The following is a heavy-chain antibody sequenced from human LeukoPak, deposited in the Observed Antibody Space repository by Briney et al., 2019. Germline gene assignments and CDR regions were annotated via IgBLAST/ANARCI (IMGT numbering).Heavy chain of an antibody. Sequence: ASVKVSCKASGYTFTRYYMHWVRQAPGQGLEWMGRINPNSGGTNYAQKFQGRATMTRDTSISTAYMELSRLRSDDTAVYYCAREYYDSSGYYYHDAFDIWGQGTMVTVSS. D-gene: IGHD3-22*01. CDR2: INPNSGGT. CDR1: GYTFTRYY. J-gene: IGHJ3*02. CDR3: AREYYDSSGYYYHDAFDI. V-gene: IGHV1-2*06.